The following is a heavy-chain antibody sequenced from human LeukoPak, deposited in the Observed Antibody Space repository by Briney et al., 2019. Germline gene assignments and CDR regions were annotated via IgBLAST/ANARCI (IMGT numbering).Heavy chain of an antibody. D-gene: IGHD6-13*01. J-gene: IGHJ5*02. CDR2: INHSGST. Sequence: PSETLSLTCAVYGGSFSGYYWSWIRQPPGRGLEWIGEINHSGSTNYNPSLKSLVTISVDTSKNQFSLKLSSVTAADTAVYYCARVGATRGYSSSWYGNWFDPWGQGTLVTVSS. CDR3: ARVGATRGYSSSWYGNWFDP. V-gene: IGHV4-34*01. CDR1: GGSFSGYY.